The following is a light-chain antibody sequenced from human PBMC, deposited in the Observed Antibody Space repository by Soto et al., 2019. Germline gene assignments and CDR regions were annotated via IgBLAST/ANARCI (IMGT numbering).Light chain of an antibody. CDR2: GTS. Sequence: DIHMTQSPSTLSASVGDRVTITCRASQSISIWLAWYQQKPGIAPNLLIYGTSSLESGVPSRFSGSGSGTEFTLTISSLQPDDFATYYCRHYNDYSWTFGQGTKVEIK. J-gene: IGKJ1*01. V-gene: IGKV1-5*03. CDR3: RHYNDYSWT. CDR1: QSISIW.